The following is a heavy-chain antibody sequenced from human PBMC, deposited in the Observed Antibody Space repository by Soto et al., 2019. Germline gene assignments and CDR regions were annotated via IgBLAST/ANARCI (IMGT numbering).Heavy chain of an antibody. Sequence: SETLSLTCAVSGASISSGDSYWSWIRQRPGKGLEWIGYIFHTGSTYYNPSLKSRVTISLDSSKNQFSLKLTSATAAATAVYCCAMAPYCTSATCFILFDSWGQGSLVTVSS. CDR2: IFHTGST. CDR3: AMAPYCTSATCFILFDS. V-gene: IGHV4-31*11. J-gene: IGHJ4*02. D-gene: IGHD2-2*01. CDR1: GASISSGDSY.